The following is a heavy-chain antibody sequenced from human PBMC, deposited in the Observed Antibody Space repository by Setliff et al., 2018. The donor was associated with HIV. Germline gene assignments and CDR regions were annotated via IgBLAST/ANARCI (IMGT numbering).Heavy chain of an antibody. V-gene: IGHV4-59*01. CDR2: MSYSGST. CDR1: GGYISSYF. Sequence: SEPLSLTCTVSGGYISSYFWSWIRQPPGKGLEWIGYMSYSGSTYYNPSLKSRIIMSVDTSKNQFSLKLSSVTSADTALYYCARSDSYCAGDCYGVDGVDAFDIWGQGTMVTVSS. CDR3: ARSDSYCAGDCYGVDGVDAFDI. D-gene: IGHD2-21*02. J-gene: IGHJ3*02.